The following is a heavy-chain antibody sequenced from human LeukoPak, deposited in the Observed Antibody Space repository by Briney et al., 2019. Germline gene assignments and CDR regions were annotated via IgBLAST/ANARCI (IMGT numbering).Heavy chain of an antibody. CDR2: INPNSGGT. J-gene: IGHJ4*02. D-gene: IGHD3-22*01. V-gene: IGHV1-2*06. CDR3: ARVRYYDSSGPFDY. CDR1: GYTLTGYY. Sequence: ASVKVSCKASGYTLTGYYMHWVRQAPGQGLEWMGRINPNSGGTNYAQKFQGRVTMTRDTSISTAYMELSRLRSDDTAVYYCARVRYYDSSGPFDYWGQGTLVTVSS.